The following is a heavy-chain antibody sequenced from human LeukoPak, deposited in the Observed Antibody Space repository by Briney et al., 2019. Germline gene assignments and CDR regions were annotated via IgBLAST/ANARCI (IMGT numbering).Heavy chain of an antibody. J-gene: IGHJ4*02. V-gene: IGHV1-2*06. Sequence: ASVKVSCKASRYTFTGYYMHWVRQAPGQGLEWMGRINPNSGGTNYAQKFQGRVTMTRDTSISTAYMELSRLRSDDTATCYCARGSDAYGNLDYWGQGPLVTVSS. D-gene: IGHD4-17*01. CDR2: INPNSGGT. CDR1: RYTFTGYY. CDR3: ARGSDAYGNLDY.